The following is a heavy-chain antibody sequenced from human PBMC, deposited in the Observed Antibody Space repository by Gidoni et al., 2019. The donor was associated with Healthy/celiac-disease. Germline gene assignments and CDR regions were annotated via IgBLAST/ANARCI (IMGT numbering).Heavy chain of an antibody. V-gene: IGHV3-11*06. J-gene: IGHJ5*02. CDR1: GFTFSDYY. CDR3: ARGLSQSDYGDYERFDP. CDR2: ISSSIIYT. D-gene: IGHD4-17*01. Sequence: QVQLVESGGGLVKPGGSLRLSCAASGFTFSDYYMGWIRQAPGKGLEWVSYISSSIIYTIYAASVKGRFTISRDNAKNSLYLQMNSLRAEDTAVYYCARGLSQSDYGDYERFDPLGQGTLVTVSS.